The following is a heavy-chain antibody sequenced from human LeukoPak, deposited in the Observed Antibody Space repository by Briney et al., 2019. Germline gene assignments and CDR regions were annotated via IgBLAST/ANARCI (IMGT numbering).Heavy chain of an antibody. CDR1: GYTFTGYY. Sequence: ASVKVSCKASGYTFTGYYMRCVPQAPGQGLEWMGRINPNNGDTNYAQKFQGRVTMTRDTSITTAYMELRGLRSDDTAVYYCARDPYSSSAVPWGQGTLVTVSS. J-gene: IGHJ5*02. CDR3: ARDPYSSSAVP. CDR2: INPNNGDT. D-gene: IGHD6-6*01. V-gene: IGHV1-2*06.